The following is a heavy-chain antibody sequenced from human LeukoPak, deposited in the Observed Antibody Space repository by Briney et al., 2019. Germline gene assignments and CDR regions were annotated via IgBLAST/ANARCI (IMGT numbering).Heavy chain of an antibody. Sequence: GASVKVSCKASGYTFTDYYIHWVRQAPGHGLEWMGWISAYNGNTNYAQKLQGRVTMTTDTSTSTAYMELRSLRSDDTAVYYCARSVAGILFYYYYGMDVWGQGTTVTVSS. CDR1: GYTFTDYY. CDR3: ARSVAGILFYYYYGMDV. D-gene: IGHD6-19*01. CDR2: ISAYNGNT. V-gene: IGHV1-18*04. J-gene: IGHJ6*02.